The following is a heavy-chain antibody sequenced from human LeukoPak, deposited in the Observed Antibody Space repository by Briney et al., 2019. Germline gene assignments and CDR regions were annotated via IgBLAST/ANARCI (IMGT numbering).Heavy chain of an antibody. CDR2: ISSSSTI. V-gene: IGHV3-48*02. CDR3: ARENSGYSELDY. D-gene: IGHD5-12*01. CDR1: GFTFSSYS. J-gene: IGHJ4*02. Sequence: GGSLRLSCAASGFTFSSYSMNWVRQAPGKGLEWVSYISSSSTIYYADSVKGRFTISRDNAKNSLYLQMNSLRDEDTAVYYCARENSGYSELDYWGQGTLVTVS.